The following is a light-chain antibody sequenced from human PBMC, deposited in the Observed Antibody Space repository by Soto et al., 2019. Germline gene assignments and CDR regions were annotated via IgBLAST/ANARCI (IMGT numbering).Light chain of an antibody. CDR3: QQRYSWPLT. CDR2: DSS. J-gene: IGKJ4*01. CDR1: QNINIY. V-gene: IGKV3-11*01. Sequence: IVLTQSPATLSLSPGGRATLSCRVSQNINIYLAWYQQKLGQAPRLLIYDSSIRATGIPARFSGSGSGTDFTLTISSLEPEDFGVYYCQQRYSWPLTFGGGTKVDIK.